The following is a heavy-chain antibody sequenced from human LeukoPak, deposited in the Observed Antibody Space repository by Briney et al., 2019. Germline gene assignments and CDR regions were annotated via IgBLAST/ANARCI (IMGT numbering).Heavy chain of an antibody. D-gene: IGHD3-3*01. V-gene: IGHV4-34*01. CDR2: INHSGST. J-gene: IGHJ3*02. CDR1: GGSFSGYY. CDR3: ARSGITIFGVVPFDI. Sequence: SETLSLTYAVYGGSFSGYYWSWIRQPPGKGLEWIGEINHSGSTNYNPSLKSRVTISVDTSKNQFSLKLSSVTAADTAVYYCARSGITIFGVVPFDIWGQGTMVTVSS.